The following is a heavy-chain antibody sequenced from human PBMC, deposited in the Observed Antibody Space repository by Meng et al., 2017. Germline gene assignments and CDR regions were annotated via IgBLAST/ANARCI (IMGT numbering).Heavy chain of an antibody. J-gene: IGHJ4*02. CDR2: INTNTGNP. Sequence: QVHRVHSGSELKKPGASVKVSCKASGYTFTSYAMKWVRQAPGQGLEWMGWINTNTGNPTYAQGFTGRFVFSLDTSVSTAYLQISSLKAEDTAVYYCARMGIAVAGTLGWEDYWGQGTLVTVSS. CDR3: ARMGIAVAGTLGWEDY. D-gene: IGHD6-19*01. CDR1: GYTFTSYA. V-gene: IGHV7-4-1*02.